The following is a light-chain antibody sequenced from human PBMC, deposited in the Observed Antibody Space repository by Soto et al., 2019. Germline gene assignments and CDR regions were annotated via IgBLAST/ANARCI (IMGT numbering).Light chain of an antibody. CDR2: AAT. J-gene: IGKJ2*01. CDR1: QGISTF. V-gene: IGKV1-9*01. Sequence: IQLTQSPSSLSAPVGDRVTITCRASQGISTFLAWYQQKPGKAPKLLIYAATTLQSGVPSRFSGSGSGTYFALTISSLQPEDSATYFCLQLNRYPQTFGQGTKLEIK. CDR3: LQLNRYPQT.